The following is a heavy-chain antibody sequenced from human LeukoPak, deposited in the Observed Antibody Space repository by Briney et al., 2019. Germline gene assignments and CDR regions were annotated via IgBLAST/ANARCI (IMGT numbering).Heavy chain of an antibody. V-gene: IGHV3-53*01. J-gene: IGHJ4*02. Sequence: GGSLRLSCAASGFTFSSYAMSWVRQAPGKGLEWVSVIYSGGMTYYADSVKGRFTVSRDNSKNTVFLQMNSLRAEDTAVYYCARDGGGYKAFDYWGQGTLVTVSS. D-gene: IGHD5-24*01. CDR1: GFTFSSYA. CDR2: IYSGGMT. CDR3: ARDGGGYKAFDY.